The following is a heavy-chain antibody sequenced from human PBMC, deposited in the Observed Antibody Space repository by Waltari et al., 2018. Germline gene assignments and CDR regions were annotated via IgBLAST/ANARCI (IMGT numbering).Heavy chain of an antibody. CDR3: ASDSYYDSSGYYTYLGG. CDR2: IIPFFGTA. V-gene: IGHV1-69*01. Sequence: QVQLVQSGAEVKKPGSSVKVSCKASGGPFSSYAISWVRRAPGQGLGGMGVIIPFFGTANYEKKFQGRVTITADESTSTAYMELSSLRSEDTAVYYCASDSYYDSSGYYTYLGGWGQGTLVTVSS. D-gene: IGHD3-22*01. J-gene: IGHJ4*02. CDR1: GGPFSSYA.